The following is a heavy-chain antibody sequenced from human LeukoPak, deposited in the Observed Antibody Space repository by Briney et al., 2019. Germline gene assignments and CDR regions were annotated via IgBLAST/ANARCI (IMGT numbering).Heavy chain of an antibody. Sequence: PGRSLRLSCAASGFTFDDYAMHWVRQAPGKGLEWVSGISWNGSTIGYADSVKGRFTISRDIAKSSLYLQMNSLRAEDMALYYCAKADTAMVTSAFDIWGQGTMVTVSS. V-gene: IGHV3-9*03. J-gene: IGHJ3*02. D-gene: IGHD5-18*01. CDR3: AKADTAMVTSAFDI. CDR2: ISWNGSTI. CDR1: GFTFDDYA.